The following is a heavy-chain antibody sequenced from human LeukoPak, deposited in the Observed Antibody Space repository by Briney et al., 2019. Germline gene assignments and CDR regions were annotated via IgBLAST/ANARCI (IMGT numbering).Heavy chain of an antibody. D-gene: IGHD1-26*01. CDR3: ARDRWELPRFDY. J-gene: IGHJ4*02. V-gene: IGHV1-2*02. CDR2: INPNSGGT. Sequence: ASVKVSCKASGYTYTGYYMHWVRQAPGQGLEWMGWINPNSGGTNYAQKFQGRVTMTRDTSISTAYMELSRLRSDDTAVYYCARDRWELPRFDYLGQGTLVTVSS. CDR1: GYTYTGYY.